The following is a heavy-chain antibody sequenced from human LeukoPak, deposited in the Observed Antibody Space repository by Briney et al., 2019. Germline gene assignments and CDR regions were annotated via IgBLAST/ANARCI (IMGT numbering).Heavy chain of an antibody. Sequence: GGSLRLSCAASGFTFSSYEMNWVRQAPGKGLEWVSYISPSGSTKYYADSVKGRFTISRDNSKNTLYLQMNSLRAEDTAVYYCAKDKGVVVVAATSYFDYWGQGTLVTVSS. CDR1: GFTFSSYE. CDR3: AKDKGVVVVAATSYFDY. CDR2: ISPSGSTK. J-gene: IGHJ4*02. D-gene: IGHD2-15*01. V-gene: IGHV3-48*03.